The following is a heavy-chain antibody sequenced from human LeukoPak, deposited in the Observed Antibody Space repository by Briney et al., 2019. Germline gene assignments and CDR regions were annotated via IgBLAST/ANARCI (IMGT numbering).Heavy chain of an antibody. Sequence: SETLSLTCAVYGGSFSGYYWSWIRQPPGKGLEWIGEINHSGSTNYNPSLKSRVTISVDTSMNQFSLKLSSVTAADTAVYYCARGAPLGYCSSTSCYTIDYWGQGTLVTVSS. CDR1: GGSFSGYY. CDR3: ARGAPLGYCSSTSCYTIDY. D-gene: IGHD2-2*02. CDR2: INHSGST. J-gene: IGHJ4*02. V-gene: IGHV4-34*01.